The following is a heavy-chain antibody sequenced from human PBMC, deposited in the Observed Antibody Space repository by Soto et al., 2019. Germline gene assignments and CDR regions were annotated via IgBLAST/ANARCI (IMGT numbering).Heavy chain of an antibody. V-gene: IGHV3-23*01. Sequence: EVQLLESGGGLVQPGGSLRLSCAASEFTFSIYAMNWVRQAAGMGLEWVSGISGNDGDTYYADSVKGRFTISRDNFKNMLYLQMNSLRVEDTAIYYCEKEAVAVAGNVDLWGRGTLVSVSA. CDR1: EFTFSIYA. J-gene: IGHJ2*01. CDR3: EKEAVAVAGNVDL. CDR2: ISGNDGDT. D-gene: IGHD6-13*01.